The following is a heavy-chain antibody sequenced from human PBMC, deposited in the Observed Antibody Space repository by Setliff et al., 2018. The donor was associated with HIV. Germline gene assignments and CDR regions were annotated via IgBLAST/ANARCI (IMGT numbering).Heavy chain of an antibody. CDR1: GDSISSSNW. J-gene: IGHJ1*01. CDR3: TREWTGYSST. CDR2: IYHSGST. Sequence: TLSLTCAVSGDSISSSNWWSWVRQSSGKGLEWIGKIYHSGSTNYNPSLKSRVTISVDKSKNQFSLKLSSVTAADTAVYYCTREWTGYSSTWGQSTLVTVSS. D-gene: IGHD6-13*01. V-gene: IGHV4-4*02.